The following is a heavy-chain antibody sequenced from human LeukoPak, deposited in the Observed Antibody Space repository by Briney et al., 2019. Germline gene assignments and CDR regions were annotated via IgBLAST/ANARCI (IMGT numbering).Heavy chain of an antibody. V-gene: IGHV4-39*01. Sequence: SETLSLTCTVSGGSISSSSYYWGWIRQPPGKGLEWIGSIYYSGSTYYNPSLKSRVTISVDTSKNQFSLKLSSVTAADTAVYYCAVRQWLARGAFDIWGQGTTVTVSS. J-gene: IGHJ3*02. CDR2: IYYSGST. CDR3: AVRQWLARGAFDI. D-gene: IGHD6-19*01. CDR1: GGSISSSSYY.